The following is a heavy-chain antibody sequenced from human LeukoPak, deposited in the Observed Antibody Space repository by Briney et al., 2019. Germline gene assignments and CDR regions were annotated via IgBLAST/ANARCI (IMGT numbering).Heavy chain of an antibody. CDR2: IYTGGNT. Sequence: GGSLRLSCAASGFTVSSSYMSWVRQAPGKGLEWVSVIYTGGNTYYADSVKGRFTISRDNSKNTLYLQMNSLRAEDTAVYYCARGIPPIVGATTGYFDYWGQGTLVTVSS. V-gene: IGHV3-66*01. CDR1: GFTVSSSY. J-gene: IGHJ4*02. CDR3: ARGIPPIVGATTGYFDY. D-gene: IGHD1-26*01.